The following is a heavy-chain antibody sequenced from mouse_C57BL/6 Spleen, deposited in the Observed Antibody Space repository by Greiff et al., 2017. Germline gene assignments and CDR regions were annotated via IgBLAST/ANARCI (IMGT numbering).Heavy chain of an antibody. D-gene: IGHD4-1*01. CDR3: ARSLGRMDY. V-gene: IGHV1-69*01. CDR1: GYTFTSYW. J-gene: IGHJ4*01. Sequence: QVQLQQPGAELVMPGASVQLSCKASGYTFTSYWMHWVKQRPGQGLEWIGEIDPSDSYTNYNQKFKGKSTLTVDKSSSTAYMQLSSLTSEDSAVYYCARSLGRMDYWGQGTSVTVSS. CDR2: IDPSDSYT.